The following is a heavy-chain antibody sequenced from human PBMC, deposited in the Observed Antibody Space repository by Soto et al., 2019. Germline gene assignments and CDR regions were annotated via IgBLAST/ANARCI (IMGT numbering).Heavy chain of an antibody. CDR1: GYIFTSYA. CDR3: ARGKGYGILQY. J-gene: IGHJ4*02. Sequence: QVQLVQSGSEVKKPGASMKVSCKASGYIFTSYALHWVRQVPGQRLEWMAWINVGNANTKYSQKFQGRITITRDTSASTAYMELSSRRSEDTAVYYCARGKGYGILQYWGQGPQVIVSS. D-gene: IGHD1-26*01. V-gene: IGHV1-3*01. CDR2: INVGNANT.